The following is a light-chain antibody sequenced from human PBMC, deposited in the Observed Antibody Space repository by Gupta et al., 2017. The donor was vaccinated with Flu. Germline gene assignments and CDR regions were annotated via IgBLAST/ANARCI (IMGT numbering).Light chain of an antibody. V-gene: IGKV3-15*01. CDR1: QSVSSS. J-gene: IGKJ1*01. CDR2: GTS. CDR3: QHYNNWPPWT. Sequence: IVLTQSPATLSVSPGERATLSCRASQSVSSSLAGYQQKPGQAPRLLIYGTSTRATGIPARFSGSGSGTEFTLTISSLQSEDFAVYYCQHYNNWPPWTFGQGTKVEIK.